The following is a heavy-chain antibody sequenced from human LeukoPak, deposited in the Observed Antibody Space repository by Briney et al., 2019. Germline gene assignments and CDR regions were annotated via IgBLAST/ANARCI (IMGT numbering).Heavy chain of an antibody. CDR2: IYTSGST. D-gene: IGHD5-12*01. CDR3: ARNRGYDLGDAFDI. Sequence: SQTPSLTCTVSGGSISSGSYYWSWIRQPAGKGLEWIGRIYTSGSTNYNPSLKSRVTISVDTSKNQFSLKLSSVTAADTAVYYCARNRGYDLGDAFDIWGQGTMVTVSS. CDR1: GGSISSGSYY. J-gene: IGHJ3*02. V-gene: IGHV4-61*02.